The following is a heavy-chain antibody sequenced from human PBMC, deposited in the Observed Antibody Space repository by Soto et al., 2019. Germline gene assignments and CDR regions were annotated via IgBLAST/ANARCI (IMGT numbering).Heavy chain of an antibody. CDR3: AKDSRFLEWHPHYGVDV. J-gene: IGHJ6*02. D-gene: IGHD3-3*01. CDR2: ISYCGTYQ. CDR1: GFAFSSYG. V-gene: IGHV3-30*18. Sequence: GVSLNLAFATSGFAFSSYGIDLGRKATEKGLEWVEVISYCGTYQYYADSVKGRFTISRDNSKNTLFLQMNSLRAEDTAVYYCAKDSRFLEWHPHYGVDVSGQGTTVTVSS.